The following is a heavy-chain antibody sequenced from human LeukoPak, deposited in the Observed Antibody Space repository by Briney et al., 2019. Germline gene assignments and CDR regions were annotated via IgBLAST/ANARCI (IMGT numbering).Heavy chain of an antibody. V-gene: IGHV3-48*03. Sequence: GGSLRLSCAASGFTFSSYEMNWVRQAPGKGLEWVSYISSSGSTLYYADSVKGRFTISRDNAKNSLYLQMNSLRAEDTAVYYCASVSDPPGNVWGKGTTVTVSS. CDR2: ISSSGSTL. D-gene: IGHD1-14*01. CDR1: GFTFSSYE. J-gene: IGHJ6*04. CDR3: ASVSDPPGNV.